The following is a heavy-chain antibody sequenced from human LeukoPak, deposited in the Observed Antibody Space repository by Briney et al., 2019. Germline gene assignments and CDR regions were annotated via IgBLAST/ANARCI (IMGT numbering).Heavy chain of an antibody. Sequence: GGSLRLSCSASGFTFSSYWMNWVHQAPGKGLAWVSRINSDGSNPRYADSVKGRFTISRDNAKNTLYLRLNSLRAEDTAVYYCARGQHPDVWGQGTTVTVSS. J-gene: IGHJ6*02. CDR3: ARGQHPDV. CDR2: INSDGSNP. V-gene: IGHV3-74*01. CDR1: GFTFSSYW. D-gene: IGHD6-13*01.